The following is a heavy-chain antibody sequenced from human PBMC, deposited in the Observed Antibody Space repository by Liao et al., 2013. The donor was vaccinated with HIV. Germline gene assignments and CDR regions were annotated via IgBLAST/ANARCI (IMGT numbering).Heavy chain of an antibody. CDR1: GGSFSGYY. CDR2: INHSGST. J-gene: IGHJ6*03. Sequence: QVQLQQWGAGLLKPSETLSLTCAVYGGSFSGYYWSWIRQPPGKGLEWIGEINHSGSTNYNPSLKSRVTISVDTSKNQFSLKLSSVTAADTAVYYCARGGLRFSHYYYMDVWGKGTTVTVSS. V-gene: IGHV4-34*01. D-gene: IGHD3-3*01. CDR3: ARGGLRFSHYYYMDV.